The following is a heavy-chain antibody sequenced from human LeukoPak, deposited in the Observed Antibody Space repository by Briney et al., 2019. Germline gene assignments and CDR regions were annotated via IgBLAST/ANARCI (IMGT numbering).Heavy chain of an antibody. Sequence: ASVKVSCKASGYTFTGYYMHWVRQAPGQGLEWMGWINPNSGGTNYAQKFQGRVTMTRDTSISTAYMELSRLRSDDTAVYYCARDPRGPTGYDSPGRDTFDSWGQGSLVAVSS. V-gene: IGHV1-2*02. D-gene: IGHD3-22*01. J-gene: IGHJ4*02. CDR2: INPNSGGT. CDR1: GYTFTGYY. CDR3: ARDPRGPTGYDSPGRDTFDS.